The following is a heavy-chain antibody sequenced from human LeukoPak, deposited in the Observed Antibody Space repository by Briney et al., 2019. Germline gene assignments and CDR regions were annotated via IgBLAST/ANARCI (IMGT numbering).Heavy chain of an antibody. Sequence: SETLSLTCTVSGGSISSGAYYWTWIRQPPGKGLEWIGYTHYSRSTFFNPSLKSRITISVDMSKNQFSLRLSSVTAADTAVYFCARDFNGGYGQLDSWGQGTLVTVSS. J-gene: IGHJ4*02. D-gene: IGHD5-12*01. CDR3: ARDFNGGYGQLDS. CDR2: THYSRST. CDR1: GGSISSGAYY. V-gene: IGHV4-30-4*01.